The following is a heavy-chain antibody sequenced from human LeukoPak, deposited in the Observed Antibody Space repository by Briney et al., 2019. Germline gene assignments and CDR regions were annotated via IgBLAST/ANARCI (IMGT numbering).Heavy chain of an antibody. CDR3: ASSSVSAAGFDY. CDR1: GYSFTSYW. CDR2: IYPGDSDT. V-gene: IGHV5-51*01. Sequence: AGESLQISCKGSGYSFTSYWIGWVRQLPGKGLEWMGIIYPGDSDTRYSPSFQGQVTISADKSISTAYLQWSSLKAPDTAMYYCASSSVSAAGFDYWGQGTLVTVSS. J-gene: IGHJ4*02. D-gene: IGHD6-13*01.